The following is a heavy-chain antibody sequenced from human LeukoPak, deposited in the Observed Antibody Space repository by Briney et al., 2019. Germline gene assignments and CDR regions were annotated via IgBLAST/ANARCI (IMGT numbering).Heavy chain of an antibody. CDR2: IETGGAWT. Sequence: LPGGSLRLACAASGFTFSSYGMSWVRQAPGKGLEWVSAIETGGAWTYDADSVTGRLTISRDNSENTLYLQMHSLRAEDTALYYCSNGRTSSGTLQHDYWGQGTLVTVSS. CDR1: GFTFSSYG. D-gene: IGHD6-19*01. V-gene: IGHV3-23*05. CDR3: SNGRTSSGTLQHDY. J-gene: IGHJ4*02.